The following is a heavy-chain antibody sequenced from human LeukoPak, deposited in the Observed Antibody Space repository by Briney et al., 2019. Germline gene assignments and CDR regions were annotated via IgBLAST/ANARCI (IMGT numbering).Heavy chain of an antibody. CDR3: ARERVGATDGVDY. CDR1: GYTFTGYY. D-gene: IGHD1-26*01. CDR2: INPNSGGT. Sequence: ASVKVSCEASGYTFTGYYMHWVRQAPGQGLEWMGRINPNSGGTNYAQKFQGRVTMTRDTSISTAYMEPSRLRSDDTAVYYCARERVGATDGVDYWGQGTLVTVSS. J-gene: IGHJ4*02. V-gene: IGHV1-2*06.